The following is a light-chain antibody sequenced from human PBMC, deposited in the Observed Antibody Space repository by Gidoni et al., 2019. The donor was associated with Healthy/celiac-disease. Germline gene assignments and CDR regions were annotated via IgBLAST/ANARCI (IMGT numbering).Light chain of an antibody. CDR3: QQYGSSPPT. CDR2: GAS. Sequence: EIELTQSPGTLSLSPGERATLSCRASQIVSSSYLAWYQQNPGQAPRLLIYGASSRATGIPDRFSGSGSGTDFTLTISRLEPEDFAVYYCQQYGSSPPTFGQGTKVEIK. CDR1: QIVSSSY. J-gene: IGKJ1*01. V-gene: IGKV3-20*01.